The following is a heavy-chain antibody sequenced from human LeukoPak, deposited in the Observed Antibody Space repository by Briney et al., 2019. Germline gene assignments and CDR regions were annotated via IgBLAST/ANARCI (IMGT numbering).Heavy chain of an antibody. D-gene: IGHD3-22*01. V-gene: IGHV3-7*01. CDR2: IKQDGSEK. CDR1: GFTFSSYW. J-gene: IGHJ4*02. CDR3: ASSIYYDSSGHFAY. Sequence: PGGSLRLSCAASGFTFSSYWMSWVRQAPGKGLEWEANIKQDGSEKYYVDSVKGRFTISRDNAKNSLYLQMNSLRAEDTAVYYCASSIYYDSSGHFAYWGQGTLVPVSS.